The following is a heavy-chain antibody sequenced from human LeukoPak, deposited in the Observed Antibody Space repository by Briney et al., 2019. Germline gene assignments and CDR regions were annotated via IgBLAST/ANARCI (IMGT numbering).Heavy chain of an antibody. V-gene: IGHV3-74*01. Sequence: GGSLRLSCAASGFTFSSSWMRWVRQAPGKGLVWVSRINSYGSSTSYADSVKGRFTISRDNAKNTLYLQINSLRAEDTAVYYCARDYDYGGNWFDPWGQGTLVTVSS. CDR3: ARDYDYGGNWFDP. D-gene: IGHD4-23*01. CDR2: INSYGSST. J-gene: IGHJ5*02. CDR1: GFTFSSSW.